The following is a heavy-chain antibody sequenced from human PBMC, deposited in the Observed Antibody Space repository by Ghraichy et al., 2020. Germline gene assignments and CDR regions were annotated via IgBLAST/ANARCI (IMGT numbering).Heavy chain of an antibody. CDR3: ARGDSSSWYGGHNFDY. CDR1: GFTFSDYS. Sequence: GGSLRLSCAASGFTFSDYSMNWVRQAPGKGLEWVSYIDSSGTTIYYADSVKGRFTISRDNAKNSLYLQMSSLRAEARAVYYCARGDSSSWYGGHNFDYWGQGTLVTVSS. V-gene: IGHV3-48*01. J-gene: IGHJ4*02. CDR2: IDSSGTTI. D-gene: IGHD6-13*01.